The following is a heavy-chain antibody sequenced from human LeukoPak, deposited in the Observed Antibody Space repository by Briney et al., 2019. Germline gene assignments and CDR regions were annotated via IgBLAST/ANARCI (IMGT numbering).Heavy chain of an antibody. CDR1: GGTISSYY. CDR3: ARHGPGVAPCDY. CDR2: INYTGST. V-gene: IGHV4-59*08. Sequence: SETLSLTCTASGGTISSYYWSWIRQPPGKGLEWIGYINYTGSTNYNPSPQSRVTISVDTSEIQFSLKLSSVPAAGTAVYYCARHGPGVAPCDYWGQGTLVTVSS. J-gene: IGHJ4*02. D-gene: IGHD2-15*01.